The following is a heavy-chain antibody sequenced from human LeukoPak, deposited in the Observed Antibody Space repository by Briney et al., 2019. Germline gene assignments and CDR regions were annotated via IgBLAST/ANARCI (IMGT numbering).Heavy chain of an antibody. V-gene: IGHV3-9*01. CDR1: GFTFDDYA. J-gene: IGHJ6*02. CDR3: AKVLGNYYYGMDV. Sequence: GRSLRLSCAASGFTFDDYAMHWVRQAPGKGLEWVSGISWNSGSIGYADSVKGRFTISRDNAKNSLYLQMNSLRAEDTALYYCAKVLGNYYYGMDVWGQGTTVTVSS. CDR2: ISWNSGSI. D-gene: IGHD2-15*01.